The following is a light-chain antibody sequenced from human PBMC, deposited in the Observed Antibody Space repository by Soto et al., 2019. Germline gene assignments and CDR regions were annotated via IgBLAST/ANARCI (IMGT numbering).Light chain of an antibody. CDR3: SSYADSDNLV. J-gene: IGLJ2*01. Sequence: QSVLTQPPSASGSPGQSVTISCTGTSGDVGGYNSVSWYQQHPGNAPKLMIFEVTKRPSGVPDRFSGSKSGNTASLTVSGLLAEDEADYYCSSYADSDNLVFGGGTKVTVL. CDR1: SGDVGGYNS. V-gene: IGLV2-8*01. CDR2: EVT.